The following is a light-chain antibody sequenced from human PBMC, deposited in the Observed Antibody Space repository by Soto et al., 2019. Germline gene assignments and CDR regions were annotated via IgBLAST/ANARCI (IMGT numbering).Light chain of an antibody. Sequence: QSVLTQPPSASGTPGQRVTISCSGSSCNIGSNTVNWYQQLPGTAPKLLIYRNNQRPSGVPDRFSGSKSGNSASLAISGLQSEDEADYYCAAWDDSLNGGVFGGGTKLTVL. J-gene: IGLJ3*02. V-gene: IGLV1-44*01. CDR1: SCNIGSNT. CDR2: RNN. CDR3: AAWDDSLNGGV.